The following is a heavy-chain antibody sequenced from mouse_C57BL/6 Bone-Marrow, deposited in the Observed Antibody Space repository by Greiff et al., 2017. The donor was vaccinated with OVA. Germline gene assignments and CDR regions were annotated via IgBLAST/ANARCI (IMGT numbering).Heavy chain of an antibody. V-gene: IGHV1-50*01. D-gene: IGHD1-1*01. CDR3: AREGIYYGSSYGWYFDV. Sequence: VQLQQSGAELVKPGASVKLSCKASGYTFTSYWMQWVKQRPGQGLEWIGEIDPSDSYTNYHQKFKGKATLTVDTSSSTAYMQLSSLTSEDSAVYYCAREGIYYGSSYGWYFDVWGTGTTVTVSS. CDR1: GYTFTSYW. CDR2: IDPSDSYT. J-gene: IGHJ1*03.